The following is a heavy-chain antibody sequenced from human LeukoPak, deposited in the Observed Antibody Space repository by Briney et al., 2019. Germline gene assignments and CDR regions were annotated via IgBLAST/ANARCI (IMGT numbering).Heavy chain of an antibody. CDR1: GFTFSSYW. D-gene: IGHD3-10*01. CDR3: ARRLWFGEKDY. V-gene: IGHV3-48*04. CDR2: ISSSGSTI. J-gene: IGHJ4*02. Sequence: SGGSLRLSCAASGFTFSSYWMHWVRQTPGKGLEWVSYISSSGSTIYYADSVKGRFTISRDNAKNSLYLQMNSLRAEDTAVYYCARRLWFGEKDYWGQGTLVTVSS.